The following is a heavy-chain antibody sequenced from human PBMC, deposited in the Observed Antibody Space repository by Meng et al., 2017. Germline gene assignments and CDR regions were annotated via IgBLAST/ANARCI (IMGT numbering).Heavy chain of an antibody. Sequence: GAAVFLPSVPLPLPFSVYVRSFRDFYWLSLRQPPGKGLEWLGEINHRGSTNYHPSLKRRVTISVDTSKNQFSLKLSSVTAADTAVYYCARGSGAYSSSWYSRNDAFDIWGQGTMVTVSS. V-gene: IGHV4-34*01. J-gene: IGHJ3*02. CDR1: VRSFRDFY. D-gene: IGHD6-13*01. CDR3: ARGSGAYSSSWYSRNDAFDI. CDR2: INHRGST.